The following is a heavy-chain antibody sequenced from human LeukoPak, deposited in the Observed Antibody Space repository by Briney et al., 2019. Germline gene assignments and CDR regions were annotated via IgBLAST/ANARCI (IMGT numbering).Heavy chain of an antibody. CDR3: AKDRSTNWSLDY. CDR2: VWYDGSNK. Sequence: GGSLRLSCAASGSSFSNYGMHWVRQAPGKGLEWVAGVWYDGSNKQYADSVKGRFTISRDNSRNTLYLQMNSLRVEDTAVYYCAKDRSTNWSLDYWGQGTLVIVSS. J-gene: IGHJ4*02. V-gene: IGHV3-30*02. CDR1: GSSFSNYG. D-gene: IGHD6-13*01.